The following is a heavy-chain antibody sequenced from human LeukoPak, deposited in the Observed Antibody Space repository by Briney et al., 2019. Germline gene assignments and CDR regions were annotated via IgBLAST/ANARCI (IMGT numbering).Heavy chain of an antibody. CDR3: ASSKWLVYYFDY. V-gene: IGHV3-21*01. D-gene: IGHD6-19*01. CDR1: GFTFRDYS. Sequence: GGSLRLSCAASGFTFRDYSMNWVRQAPGKGLEWVSSITSSGTYIYYADSVKGRFTISRDNAKNSLYLQMNSLRAEDTAVYYCASSKWLVYYFDYWGQGTLVTVSS. J-gene: IGHJ4*02. CDR2: ITSSGTYI.